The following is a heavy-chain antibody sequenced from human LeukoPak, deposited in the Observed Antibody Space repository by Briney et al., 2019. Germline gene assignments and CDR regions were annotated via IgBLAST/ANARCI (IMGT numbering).Heavy chain of an antibody. CDR3: TRGLIGDDFWSGYYPYYFDY. CDR2: IRSKAYGGTT. V-gene: IGHV3-49*04. CDR1: GFTFGDYA. Sequence: GGSLRLSCTTSGFTFGDYAMSWVRQAPGKGLEWVGFIRSKAYGGTTEYAASVKGRFTISRDDSKSIAYLQMNSLKTEDTAVYYCTRGLIGDDFWSGYYPYYFDYWGQGTLVTVSS. D-gene: IGHD3-3*01. J-gene: IGHJ4*02.